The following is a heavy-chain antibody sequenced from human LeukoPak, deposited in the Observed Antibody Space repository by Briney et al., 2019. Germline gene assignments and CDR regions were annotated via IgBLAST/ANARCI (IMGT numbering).Heavy chain of an antibody. CDR1: GFTFSSHW. J-gene: IGHJ4*02. V-gene: IGHV3-7*03. Sequence: GGSLRLSCAASGFTFSSHWMTWVRQAPGKGLEWVANIKQDGSKKNYVDSVKGRFTISRDNTKNSLYLQMNSLRAEDTAVYYCATPLDYYDSSGYHQGGDWGQGTLVTVSS. CDR2: IKQDGSKK. D-gene: IGHD3-22*01. CDR3: ATPLDYYDSSGYHQGGD.